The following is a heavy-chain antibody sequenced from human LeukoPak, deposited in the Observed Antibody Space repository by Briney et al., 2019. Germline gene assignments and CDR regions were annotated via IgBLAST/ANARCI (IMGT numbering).Heavy chain of an antibody. Sequence: PSETLSLTCAVYGGSFSGYYWSWIRQPPGKGLEWIGEINHSGSTNYNPSLKSRVTISVDTSKNQFSLKLSSVTAADTAVYYCARGRYSYATWFDPWGQGTLVTVSS. D-gene: IGHD5-18*01. CDR3: ARGRYSYATWFDP. CDR1: GGSFSGYY. CDR2: INHSGST. V-gene: IGHV4-34*01. J-gene: IGHJ5*02.